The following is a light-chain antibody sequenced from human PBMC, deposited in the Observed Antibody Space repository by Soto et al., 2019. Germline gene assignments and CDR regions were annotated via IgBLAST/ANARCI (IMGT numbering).Light chain of an antibody. CDR2: EVR. Sequence: QSVLTQPASVSGSPGQSITIPCPETSRDIGSYNYVAWYQQFPGKTPKLIIYEVRNRPSGVSFRFSGSKSGNTASLTISGLQAEDEADYYCISYRGSDTSYVFGTGTKVTVL. CDR3: ISYRGSDTSYV. V-gene: IGLV2-14*01. J-gene: IGLJ1*01. CDR1: SRDIGSYNY.